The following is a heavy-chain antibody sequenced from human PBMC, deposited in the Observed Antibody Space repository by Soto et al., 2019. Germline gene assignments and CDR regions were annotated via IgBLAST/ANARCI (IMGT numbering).Heavy chain of an antibody. Sequence: SETLSLTCTVSGGSISSGDYYWSWIRQPPGKGLEWIGYIYYSGSTYYNPSLKSRVTISVDTSKNQFSLKLSSVTAADTAVYYCAIYYDSSGYQYYFDYWGQGTLVTVSS. CDR3: AIYYDSSGYQYYFDY. CDR2: IYYSGST. V-gene: IGHV4-30-4*01. CDR1: GGSISSGDYY. J-gene: IGHJ4*02. D-gene: IGHD3-22*01.